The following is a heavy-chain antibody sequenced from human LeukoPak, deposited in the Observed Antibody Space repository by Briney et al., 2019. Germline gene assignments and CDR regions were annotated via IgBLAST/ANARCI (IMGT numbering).Heavy chain of an antibody. CDR1: GGSISSSSYY. J-gene: IGHJ2*01. CDR3: ARRYQLRLSRYFDL. D-gene: IGHD2-2*01. Sequence: KPSETLSLTCTVSGGSISSSSYYWGWIRQPPGKGLEWIGSIYYSGSTYYNPSLKSRVTISVDTSKNQFSLKLSSVTAADTAVYYCARRYQLRLSRYFDLWGRGTLVTVSS. V-gene: IGHV4-39*01. CDR2: IYYSGST.